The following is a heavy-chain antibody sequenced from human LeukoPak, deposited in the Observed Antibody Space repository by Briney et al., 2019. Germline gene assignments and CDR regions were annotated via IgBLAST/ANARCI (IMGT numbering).Heavy chain of an antibody. CDR2: IKQDGSEK. CDR3: ARDPERIELYFDY. CDR1: GFTFSSYW. D-gene: IGHD1-14*01. V-gene: IGHV3-7*05. J-gene: IGHJ4*02. Sequence: GGSLRLSCAASGFTFSSYWMSWVRQAPGKGLEWVANIKQDGSEKYYVDSVKGRFTISRDNAKNSLYLQMNSLRAEDTAVCYCARDPERIELYFDYWGQGTLVTVSS.